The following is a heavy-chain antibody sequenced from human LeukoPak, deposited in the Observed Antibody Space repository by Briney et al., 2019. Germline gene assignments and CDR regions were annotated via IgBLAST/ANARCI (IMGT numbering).Heavy chain of an antibody. J-gene: IGHJ5*02. V-gene: IGHV4-4*07. Sequence: PSETLSLTCTVSGGSINTYYWSWIRQPAGKGLEWIGRISASGSTRYNPSLKSRVTMSVDTSKNQFSLKLNSVTATDTAVYFCARGMAAAYDYNWFDPWGQGTLVTVSS. CDR3: ARGMAAAYDYNWFDP. CDR2: ISASGST. CDR1: GGSINTYY. D-gene: IGHD5-12*01.